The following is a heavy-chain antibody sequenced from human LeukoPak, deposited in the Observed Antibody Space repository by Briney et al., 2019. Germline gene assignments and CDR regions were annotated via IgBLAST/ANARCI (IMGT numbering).Heavy chain of an antibody. V-gene: IGHV1-69*05. D-gene: IGHD2-2*02. J-gene: IGHJ6*03. CDR3: ARTQLLYGGYYYYYMDV. CDR2: IIPSFGTA. Sequence: ASVTVSCTASGGTFSSHASSWVRQAPGQGLEWMGGIIPSFGTANYAQKFQGRVTITTDESTSTAYMELSSLRSEDTAVYYCARTQLLYGGYYYYYMDVWGKGTTVTVSS. CDR1: GGTFSSHA.